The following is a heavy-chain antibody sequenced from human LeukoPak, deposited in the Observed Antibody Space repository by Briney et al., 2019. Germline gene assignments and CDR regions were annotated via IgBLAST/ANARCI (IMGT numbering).Heavy chain of an antibody. CDR1: GFTFDDYG. CDR2: INWNGGST. Sequence: GGSLRLSCGASGFTFDDYGMSWVRQAPGKGQEWVSGINWNGGSTGYADSVKGRFTISRDNAKNSLYLQLNSLRAEDTALYYCARDLFGYNAFDIWGQGTMVTVSS. CDR3: ARDLFGYNAFDI. J-gene: IGHJ3*02. D-gene: IGHD1-14*01. V-gene: IGHV3-20*04.